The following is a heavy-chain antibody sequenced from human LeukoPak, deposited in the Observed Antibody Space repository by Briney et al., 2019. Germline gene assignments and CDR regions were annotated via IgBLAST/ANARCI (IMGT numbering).Heavy chain of an antibody. J-gene: IGHJ3*02. D-gene: IGHD4-17*01. V-gene: IGHV4-31*03. CDR2: IHYSGNT. Sequence: SETLSLTCTVSGGSISSGNYYWSWIRQHPGKGLEWIGYIHYSGNTFYNPSLKSRVTISVDTSKNQFSLRLSSVDAADTAVYYCAREHCGDYFSGAFDIWGQGTVVTASS. CDR1: GGSISSGNYY. CDR3: AREHCGDYFSGAFDI.